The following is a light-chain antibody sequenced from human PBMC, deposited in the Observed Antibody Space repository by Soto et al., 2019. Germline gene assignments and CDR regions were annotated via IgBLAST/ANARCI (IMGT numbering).Light chain of an antibody. CDR3: AAWDDSLSGRV. CDR1: SSNIGSNY. V-gene: IGLV1-47*01. CDR2: RNN. Sequence: QSVLTQPPSASGTPGQRVTISCSGSSSNIGSNYVYWYQQLPGTDPKLLIYRNNKRPSGVPDRFSGSKSGTSASLAISGLRSEDEADYYCAAWDDSLSGRVFGGGTKLTVL. J-gene: IGLJ3*02.